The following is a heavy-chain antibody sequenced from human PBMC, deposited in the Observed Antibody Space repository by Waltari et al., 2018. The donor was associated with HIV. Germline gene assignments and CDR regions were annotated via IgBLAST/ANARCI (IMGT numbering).Heavy chain of an antibody. CDR2: MNPNSRNT. J-gene: IGHJ5*02. CDR1: GYIFNNYD. V-gene: IGHV1-8*01. D-gene: IGHD1-26*01. CDR3: AIAVNAVGAPHWFAP. Sequence: QVQLVQSGAAVKQPGASVKVSCKASGYIFNNYDINWVRQATGQGLEWVGWMNPNSRNTGYSQKCQGRVTMTRDTSITTAYMELSSLKSEDTAVYYGAIAVNAVGAPHWFAPWGQGTLVTVSS.